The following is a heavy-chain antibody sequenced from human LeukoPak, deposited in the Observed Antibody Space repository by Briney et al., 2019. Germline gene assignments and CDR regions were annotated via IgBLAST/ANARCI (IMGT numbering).Heavy chain of an antibody. CDR2: IYSGGNT. V-gene: IGHV3-53*01. CDR1: GFTVSSNS. CDR3: AKDYMSRYYYGSGRDY. D-gene: IGHD3-10*01. J-gene: IGHJ4*02. Sequence: PGGSLRLSCTVSGFTVSSNSMSWVRQAPGKGLEWVSFIYSGGNTHYSDSVKGRFTISRENSKNTLYLQMNSLRAEDTAVYYCAKDYMSRYYYGSGRDYWGQGTLVTVSS.